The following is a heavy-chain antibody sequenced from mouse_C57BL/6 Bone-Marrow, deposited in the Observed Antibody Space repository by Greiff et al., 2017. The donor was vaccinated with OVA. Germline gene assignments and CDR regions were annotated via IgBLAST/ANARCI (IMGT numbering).Heavy chain of an antibody. V-gene: IGHV1-81*01. CDR2: IYPRSGNT. CDR3: ARGDYYGSSYDWYFDV. D-gene: IGHD1-1*01. CDR1: GYTFTSYG. J-gene: IGHJ1*03. Sequence: QVQLKQSGAELARPGASVKLSCKASGYTFTSYGISWVKQRTGQGLEWIGEIYPRSGNTYYNEKFKGKATLTADKSSSTAYMELRSLTSEDSAVYFCARGDYYGSSYDWYFDVWGTGTTVTVSS.